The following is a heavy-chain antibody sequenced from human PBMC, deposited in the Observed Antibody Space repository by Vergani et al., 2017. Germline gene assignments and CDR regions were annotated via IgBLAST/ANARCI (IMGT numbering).Heavy chain of an antibody. D-gene: IGHD1-26*01. CDR2: ISYNGGNQ. CDR3: ARGVGATDY. CDR1: GFKFSNFG. Sequence: QVQLVESGGNLVQPGRSLRLSCAAAGFKFSNFGMHWVRQVPGKGLEWVAFISYNGGNQYYADSVQGRFTISRDNTKNILYLQMSSLRVEDTALYYCARGVGATDYWGQGTLVTVSS. J-gene: IGHJ4*02. V-gene: IGHV3-33*05.